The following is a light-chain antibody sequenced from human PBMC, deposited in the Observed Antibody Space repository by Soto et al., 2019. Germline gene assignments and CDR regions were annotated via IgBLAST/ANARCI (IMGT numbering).Light chain of an antibody. V-gene: IGKV3-20*01. CDR1: QSVSSSY. J-gene: IGKJ1*01. Sequence: EIVLTQSPGTLSLSPGERATLSCRASQSVSSSYLAWYQQKPGQAPRLLIFGASSRATGIPDRFNGSGSESDFTLTITRLEPEDFAVYYCQQYSNSAWTFGQRTRVEI. CDR3: QQYSNSAWT. CDR2: GAS.